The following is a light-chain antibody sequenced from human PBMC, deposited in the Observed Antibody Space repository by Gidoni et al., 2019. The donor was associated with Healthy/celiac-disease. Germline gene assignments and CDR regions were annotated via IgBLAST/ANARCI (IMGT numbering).Light chain of an antibody. Sequence: SYEPTQPPSVSVSPGQTASITCSGDKLGDKYACWYQQKPGQSPVLVIYQDSKRPSGSPERFSGSNSGNTATLTISGTQAMDEADYYCQAWDSSTRVFGGGTKLTVL. J-gene: IGLJ2*01. V-gene: IGLV3-1*01. CDR2: QDS. CDR1: KLGDKY. CDR3: QAWDSSTRV.